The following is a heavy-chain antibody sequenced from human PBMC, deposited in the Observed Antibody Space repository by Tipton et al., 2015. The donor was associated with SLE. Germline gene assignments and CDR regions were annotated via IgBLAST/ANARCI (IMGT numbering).Heavy chain of an antibody. Sequence: RPSFQGHVTIPADKSTSTVYLQWSSLKASDTAMYYCARHYYGMDVWGQGTTVTVSS. V-gene: IGHV5-10-1*01. CDR3: ARHYYGMDV. J-gene: IGHJ6*02.